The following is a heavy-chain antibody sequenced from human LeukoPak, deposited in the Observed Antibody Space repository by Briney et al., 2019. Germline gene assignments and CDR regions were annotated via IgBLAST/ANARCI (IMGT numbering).Heavy chain of an antibody. Sequence: GGSLRLSCGASGFTFKSHWMHWVRQAPGKGLVWVSRINSDGNGTSYADSVKGRFTISRDNAKNSLYLQMNSLRAEDTAVYYCARDSVRDRSGFVYWGQGTLVTVSS. V-gene: IGHV3-74*01. CDR1: GFTFKSHW. J-gene: IGHJ4*02. CDR3: ARDSVRDRSGFVY. D-gene: IGHD3-10*01. CDR2: INSDGNGT.